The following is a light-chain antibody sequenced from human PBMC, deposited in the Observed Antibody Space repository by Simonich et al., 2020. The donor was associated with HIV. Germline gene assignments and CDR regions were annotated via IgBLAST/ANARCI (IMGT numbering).Light chain of an antibody. Sequence: DIQMTQSPSSLSASVGDRVTITCRTSQSISSYLNWYQHKPGEAPKLLIYAASSLQSGVPSRFSGSGSGTDFTLTISSLQPEDFATYYCQQSYNTLSITFGQGTRLEIK. CDR3: QQSYNTLSIT. V-gene: IGKV1-39*01. J-gene: IGKJ5*01. CDR1: QSISSY. CDR2: AAS.